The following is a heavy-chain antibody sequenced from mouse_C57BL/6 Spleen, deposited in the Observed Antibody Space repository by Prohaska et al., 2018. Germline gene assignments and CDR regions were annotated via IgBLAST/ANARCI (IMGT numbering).Heavy chain of an antibody. V-gene: IGHV2-5*01. J-gene: IGHJ2*01. CDR2: IWRGGST. Sequence: QLTHSGPGLVQPSQSLSITCTVSGFSLTSYGLHWVRQSPGKGLEWLGVIWRGGSTDYNAVFISRLSNIKDNSKSQDICKMNRLQACDTARYYCAGGNIDYWGQGTNLTVSS. CDR1: GFSLTSYG. CDR3: AGGNIDY. D-gene: IGHD2-1*01.